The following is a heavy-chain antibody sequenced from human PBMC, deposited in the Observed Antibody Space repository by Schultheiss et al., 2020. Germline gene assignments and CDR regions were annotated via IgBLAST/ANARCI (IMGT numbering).Heavy chain of an antibody. CDR2: INHSGST. CDR3: AKGRGNYYDNSGYHP. V-gene: IGHV4-34*01. CDR1: GGSISSYY. D-gene: IGHD3-22*01. J-gene: IGHJ5*02. Sequence: SETLSLTCTVSGGSISSYYWSWIRQPPGKGLEWIGEINHSGSTNYNPSLKSRVTISVDTSKNQFSLKLSSVTAADTAVYYCAKGRGNYYDNSGYHPWGQGTLVTV.